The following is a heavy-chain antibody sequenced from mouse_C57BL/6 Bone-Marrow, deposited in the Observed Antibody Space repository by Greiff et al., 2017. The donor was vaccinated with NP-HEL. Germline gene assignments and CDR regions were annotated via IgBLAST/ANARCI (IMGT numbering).Heavy chain of an antibody. CDR2: ISDGGSYT. CDR3: ARRGPSRGAMDY. V-gene: IGHV5-4*01. Sequence: EVQRVESGGGLVKPGGSLKLSCAASGFTFSSYAMSWVRQTPEKRLEWVATISDGGSYTYYPDNVKGRFTISRDNAKNNLYLQMSHLKSEDTAMYYCARRGPSRGAMDYWGQGTSVTVSS. CDR1: GFTFSSYA. J-gene: IGHJ4*01.